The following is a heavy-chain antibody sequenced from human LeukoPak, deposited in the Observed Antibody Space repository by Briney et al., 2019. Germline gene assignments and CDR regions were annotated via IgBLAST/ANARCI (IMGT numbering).Heavy chain of an antibody. J-gene: IGHJ4*02. V-gene: IGHV1-2*02. CDR2: IKPNSAGT. Sequence: ASVRVSCTAPGYTFSGSFMHWVRQAPGQGLEWMGWIKPNSAGTRYAQKFQGRFTMTRDTSINTAYMELSWLTSDDTAVYYCVREGINKACDSWDQGTLVIVSS. CDR1: GYTFSGSF. D-gene: IGHD3-10*01. CDR3: VREGINKACDS.